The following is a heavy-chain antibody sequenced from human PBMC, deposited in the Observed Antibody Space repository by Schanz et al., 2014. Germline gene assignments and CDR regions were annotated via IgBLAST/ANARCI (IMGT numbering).Heavy chain of an antibody. Sequence: QVELVESGGGVVQPGRSLRLSCAASGFTFSRHAMHWVRQAAGKGLEWVAAITYDGSNKYYAESVKGRFAISRDNSKNTLYLQMSSLRAEDTAVYYCAKVWGSDYFYPFDYWGQGTLVTVSS. CDR3: AKVWGSDYFYPFDY. V-gene: IGHV3-30*09. D-gene: IGHD3-22*01. CDR2: ITYDGSNK. J-gene: IGHJ4*02. CDR1: GFTFSRHA.